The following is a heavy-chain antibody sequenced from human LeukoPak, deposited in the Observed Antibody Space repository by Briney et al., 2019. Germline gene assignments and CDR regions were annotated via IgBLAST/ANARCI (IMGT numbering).Heavy chain of an antibody. CDR2: INHDGTGT. CDR3: ARANPVLMVSKYFQH. V-gene: IGHV3-74*01. D-gene: IGHD2-8*01. CDR1: GW. Sequence: GGSLRLSCAASGWMHWVRQAPGKGLVWVSGINHDGTGTYYADSVKGRFTISRDNAKNTVYLQMNSLSAEDTAVYYCARANPVLMVSKYFQHWGQGTLVTVSS. J-gene: IGHJ1*01.